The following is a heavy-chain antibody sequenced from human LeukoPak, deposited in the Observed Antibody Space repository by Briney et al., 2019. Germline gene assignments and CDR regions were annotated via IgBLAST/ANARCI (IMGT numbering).Heavy chain of an antibody. V-gene: IGHV3-23*01. CDR1: GFTFSSYA. CDR2: ICGSGGST. CDR3: AKRNSHASDI. Sequence: PGGSLRLSCAASGFTFSSYAMSWVRQAPGKGLEWVSGICGSGGSTYYADSVKGRFTISRDNSKNTLYLQMTSLRAEDTAVYYCAKRNSHASDISGQGTMVTVSS. J-gene: IGHJ3*02.